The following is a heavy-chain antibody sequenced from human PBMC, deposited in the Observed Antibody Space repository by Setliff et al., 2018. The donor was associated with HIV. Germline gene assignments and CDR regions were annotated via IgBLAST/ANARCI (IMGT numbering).Heavy chain of an antibody. D-gene: IGHD6-19*01. CDR3: ARATFSPGWYEGGFDY. Sequence: PGGSLRLSCAASGFTFSSYAMHWVRQAPGKGLEWVAVISYDGTNKYYADSVKGRFTISRDISKYTLYLQMNSLRAEDTAVYYCARATFSPGWYEGGFDYWGQGTVVTVSS. CDR1: GFTFSSYA. CDR2: ISYDGTNK. J-gene: IGHJ4*02. V-gene: IGHV3-30*04.